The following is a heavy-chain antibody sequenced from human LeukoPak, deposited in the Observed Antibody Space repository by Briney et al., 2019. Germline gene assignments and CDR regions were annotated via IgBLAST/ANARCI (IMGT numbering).Heavy chain of an antibody. CDR1: GGSITSYY. J-gene: IGHJ4*02. V-gene: IGHV4-59*01. CDR2: IHYSGST. Sequence: NPSETLSLTCTVSGGSITSYYWNWIRQPPGKGLEWIGYIHYSGSTDYNPSLKSRVTISVDTSKNQFSLNLRSVTAADTAVYYCARDKVRGAYWGQGTLVTVSS. CDR3: ARDKVRGAY.